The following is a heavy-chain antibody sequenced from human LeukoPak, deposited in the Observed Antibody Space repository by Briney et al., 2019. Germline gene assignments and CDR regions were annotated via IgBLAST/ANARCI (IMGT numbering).Heavy chain of an antibody. CDR1: GGSFSNYY. CDR2: INHSGST. J-gene: IGHJ6*04. V-gene: IGHV4-34*01. Sequence: KPSETLSLTCAVYGGSFSNYYWSWIRPPPGKGLEWIGEINHSGSTNYNPSLKSRVTISVDTSKNQFSLKLSSVTAADTAVYYCAREAFTMVRGVIIESYYNYYGMDVWGKGTTVTVSS. D-gene: IGHD3-10*01. CDR3: AREAFTMVRGVIIESYYNYYGMDV.